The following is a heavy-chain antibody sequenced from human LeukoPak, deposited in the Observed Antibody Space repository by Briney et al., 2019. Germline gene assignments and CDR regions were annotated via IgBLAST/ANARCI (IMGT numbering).Heavy chain of an antibody. Sequence: GGSLRLSCAASGFPFSSYWMNWVRQAPGKGLEWVANINQDGSEKYYVDSVKGRFTISRDNAKNSLYVQMNSLRAEDTAVYYCARSTKMGDYWGQGTLVTVSS. CDR1: GFPFSSYW. CDR3: ARSTKMGDY. D-gene: IGHD3-22*01. CDR2: INQDGSEK. V-gene: IGHV3-7*04. J-gene: IGHJ4*02.